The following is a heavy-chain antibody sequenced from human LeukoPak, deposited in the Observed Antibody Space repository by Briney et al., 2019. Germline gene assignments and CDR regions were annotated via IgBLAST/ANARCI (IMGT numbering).Heavy chain of an antibody. CDR1: GFTFSSYT. D-gene: IGHD4-17*01. CDR2: ISSTSSYI. J-gene: IGHJ3*02. CDR3: AGMTTVSHDAFDI. Sequence: KAGGSLRLSCAASGFTFSSYTMNWVRQAPGKGLEWVSSISSTSSYIYYADSVKGRFTISRDNAKNSLYLQMNSLRAEDTAVYYCAGMTTVSHDAFDIWGQGTMVTVSS. V-gene: IGHV3-21*01.